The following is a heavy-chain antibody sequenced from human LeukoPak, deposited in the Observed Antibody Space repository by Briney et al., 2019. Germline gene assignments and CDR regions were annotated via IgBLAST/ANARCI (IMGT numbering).Heavy chain of an antibody. V-gene: IGHV4-61*05. J-gene: IGHJ4*02. Sequence: PSETLSLTCTVSGGSISSSSYYWGWIRQPPGKGLEWMGYIYYTGSTSDNPSLKSRVTISVDKSKNQFSLKLSSVTAADTAVYYCARAGYGDSDFDYWGQGTLVTVSS. CDR1: GGSISSSSYY. CDR2: IYYTGST. CDR3: ARAGYGDSDFDY. D-gene: IGHD4-17*01.